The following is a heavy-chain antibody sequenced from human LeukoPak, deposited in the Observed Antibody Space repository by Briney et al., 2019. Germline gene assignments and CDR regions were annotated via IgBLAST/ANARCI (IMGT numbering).Heavy chain of an antibody. V-gene: IGHV3-30*02. CDR3: AKGQTTVVTSYNWFDT. D-gene: IGHD4-23*01. Sequence: GDSLRLSCAASGFTFSSYGMHWVRQAPGKGLEWVAFIRYDASNQYNVDSVKGRFTISRDNSKNTLYLQMNSLRAEDTAVYYCAKGQTTVVTSYNWFDTWGQGTLVTVSS. CDR1: GFTFSSYG. CDR2: IRYDASNQ. J-gene: IGHJ5*02.